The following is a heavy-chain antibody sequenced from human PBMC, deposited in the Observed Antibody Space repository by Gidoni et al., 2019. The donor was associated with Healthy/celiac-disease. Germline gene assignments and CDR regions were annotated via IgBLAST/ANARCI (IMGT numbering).Heavy chain of an antibody. CDR3: ASWVADTLAAFDI. CDR1: GYTFTRYD. J-gene: IGHJ3*02. Sequence: QVQLVQSGAEVKKPGASGRVSCKTSGYTFTRYDINWVRQATGQGLEWMGWRNPNSGNTGYAQKFQGRVTMTRNTSISTAYMELSSLRSEDTAVYYCASWVADTLAAFDIWGQGTMVTVSS. CDR2: RNPNSGNT. V-gene: IGHV1-8*01. D-gene: IGHD6-25*01.